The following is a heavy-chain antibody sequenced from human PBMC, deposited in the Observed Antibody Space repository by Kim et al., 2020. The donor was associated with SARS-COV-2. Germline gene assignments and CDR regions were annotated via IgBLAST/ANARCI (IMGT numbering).Heavy chain of an antibody. J-gene: IGHJ4*02. Sequence: GGSLRLSCAASGFTFSSYGMHWVRQAPGKGLEWVAVISYDGSNKYYADSVKGRFTISRDNSKNTLYLQMNSLRAEDTAVYYCAKDIVGATESYWGQGTLVTVSS. V-gene: IGHV3-30*18. D-gene: IGHD1-26*01. CDR3: AKDIVGATESY. CDR2: ISYDGSNK. CDR1: GFTFSSYG.